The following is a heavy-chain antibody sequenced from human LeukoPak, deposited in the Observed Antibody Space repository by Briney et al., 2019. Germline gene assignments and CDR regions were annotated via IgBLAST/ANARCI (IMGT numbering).Heavy chain of an antibody. J-gene: IGHJ4*02. V-gene: IGHV4-59*01. Sequence: SETLSLTCTVSGGSISSYYWSWIRQPPGKGLEGIGYIYYSGSTNYNPSIKSRVTISVATSKNQFSLKLSSVTAADTAVYYCARAPYYYDRSGYYSFDYWGQGTLVTVSS. D-gene: IGHD3-22*01. CDR2: IYYSGST. CDR3: ARAPYYYDRSGYYSFDY. CDR1: GGSISSYY.